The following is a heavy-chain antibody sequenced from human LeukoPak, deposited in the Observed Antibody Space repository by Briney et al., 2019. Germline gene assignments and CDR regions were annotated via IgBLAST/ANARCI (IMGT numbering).Heavy chain of an antibody. J-gene: IGHJ5*02. CDR1: GGTFSSYA. CDR3: ARVGIAARHVGWFDP. V-gene: IGHV1-69*05. CDR2: IIPIFGTA. D-gene: IGHD6-6*01. Sequence: GSSVKVSCEASGGTFSSYAISWVRQAPGQGLEWMGGIIPIFGTANYAQKFQGRVTITTDESTSTAYMELSSLRSEDTAVYYCARVGIAARHVGWFDPWGQGTLVTVSS.